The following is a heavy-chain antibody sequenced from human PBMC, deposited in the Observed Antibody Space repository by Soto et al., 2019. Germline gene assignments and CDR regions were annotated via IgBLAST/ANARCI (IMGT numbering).Heavy chain of an antibody. CDR1: GYTFTSYD. D-gene: IGHD3-22*01. V-gene: IGHV1-8*01. CDR2: MNPNSGNT. J-gene: IGHJ2*01. Sequence: QVQLVQSGAEVKKPGASVKVSCKASGYTFTSYDINWVRQATGQGLEWMGWMNPNSGNTGYAQKFQGRVTMTRNTSISKAYMELGSLRSEDTAVYYCARLLNAYYYDSSGYYYGWYFDLWGRGTLVTVSS. CDR3: ARLLNAYYYDSSGYYYGWYFDL.